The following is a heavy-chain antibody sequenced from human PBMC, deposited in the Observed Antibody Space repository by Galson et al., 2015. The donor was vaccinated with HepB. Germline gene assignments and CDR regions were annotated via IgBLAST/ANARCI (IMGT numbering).Heavy chain of an antibody. CDR1: GYTFTGYY. D-gene: IGHD2-2*01. CDR2: INPNSGGT. Sequence: QSGAEVKKPGESLRISCKASGYTFTGYYMHWVRQAPGQGLEWMGWINPNSGGTNYAQKFQGRVTMTRDTSISTAYMELSRLRSDDTAVYYCARAPAALNWFDPWGQGTLVTVSS. CDR3: ARAPAALNWFDP. V-gene: IGHV1-2*02. J-gene: IGHJ5*02.